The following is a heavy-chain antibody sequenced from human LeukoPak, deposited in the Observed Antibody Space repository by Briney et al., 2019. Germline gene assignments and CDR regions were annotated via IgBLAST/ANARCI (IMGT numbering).Heavy chain of an antibody. V-gene: IGHV3-21*01. CDR2: ISSSSSYI. CDR3: ARENYPSYCSGGSCYGPFDY. D-gene: IGHD2-15*01. CDR1: GFTFSSYS. J-gene: IGHJ4*02. Sequence: GGSLRLSCAASGFTFSSYSMDWVRQAPGKGLEWVSSISSSSSYIYYADSVKGRFTISRDNAKNSLYLQMNSLRAEDTAVYYCARENYPSYCSGGSCYGPFDYWGQGTLVTVSS.